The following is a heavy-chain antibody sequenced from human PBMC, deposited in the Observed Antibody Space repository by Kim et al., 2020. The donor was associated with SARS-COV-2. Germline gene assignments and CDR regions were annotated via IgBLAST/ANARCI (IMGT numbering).Heavy chain of an antibody. Sequence: GGSLRLSCAASGFTFSSYEMNWVRQAPGKGLEWVSYISSSGSPIYYADSVLGRFTISRDNAKNSLYLQMNSLRAEDTAVYYCARERGSGHYDILTGYYRDTFDYWGQGTRVTVSS. CDR3: ARERGSGHYDILTGYYRDTFDY. CDR1: GFTFSSYE. J-gene: IGHJ4*02. D-gene: IGHD3-9*01. CDR2: ISSSGSPI. V-gene: IGHV3-48*03.